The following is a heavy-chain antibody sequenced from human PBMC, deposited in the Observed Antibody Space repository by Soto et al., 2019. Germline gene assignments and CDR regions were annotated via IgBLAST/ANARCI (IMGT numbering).Heavy chain of an antibody. J-gene: IGHJ3*02. D-gene: IGHD5-12*01. CDR1: GASISNDY. Sequence: SETLSLTCTVSGASISNDYWSWIRQPPGKGLEWIGCIYYSGNTNYNPSLKSRVTISVDTSKTQFSVKLSSGTAADTAVYYWWRGRHNDGYNSEHSDFDMWGQGT. CDR2: IYYSGNT. CDR3: WRGRHNDGYNSEHSDFDM. V-gene: IGHV4-59*01.